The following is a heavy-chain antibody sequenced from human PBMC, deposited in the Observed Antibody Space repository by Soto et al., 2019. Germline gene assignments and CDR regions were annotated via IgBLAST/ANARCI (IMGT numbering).Heavy chain of an antibody. D-gene: IGHD6-6*01. J-gene: IGHJ4*02. CDR2: IKQDGSEK. V-gene: IGHV3-7*03. Sequence: PVGSLRLSCAASGFTFSSYWMSWVRQAPGKGLEWVANIKQDGSEKYYVDSVKGRFTISRDNAKNSLYLQMNSLRAEDTAVYYCARATRGSSSAHWGQGTLVTVSS. CDR3: ARATRGSSSAH. CDR1: GFTFSSYW.